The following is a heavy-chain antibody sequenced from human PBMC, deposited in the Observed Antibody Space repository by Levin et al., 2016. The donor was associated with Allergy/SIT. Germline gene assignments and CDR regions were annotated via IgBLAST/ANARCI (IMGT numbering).Heavy chain of an antibody. V-gene: IGHV3-7*03. CDR2: IKEDGSEK. CDR3: ARRRASRKFFDY. CDR1: GFSFSSHW. Sequence: GGSLRLSCVASGFSFSSHWMSWVRLGPGKGLEWVANIKEDGSEKYYLDSVKGRFTISRDNAQNSLVLQMNSLRAEDAAIYYCARRRASRKFFDYWGQGTLVTVSS. J-gene: IGHJ4*02. D-gene: IGHD5-24*01.